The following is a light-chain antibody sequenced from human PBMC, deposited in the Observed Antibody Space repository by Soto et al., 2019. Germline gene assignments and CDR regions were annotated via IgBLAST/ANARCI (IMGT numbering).Light chain of an antibody. CDR1: QDIRGF. Sequence: DIPLTQSPSFLSASVGDRVTITCRASQDIRGFLAWYQQKPGKVPDLLIDAASTLQSGVPLRFSGSGSGTEFTLTISSLQPEDFATYYCQQLSLYPLTFGGGTKVEIK. J-gene: IGKJ4*01. CDR3: QQLSLYPLT. CDR2: AAS. V-gene: IGKV1-9*01.